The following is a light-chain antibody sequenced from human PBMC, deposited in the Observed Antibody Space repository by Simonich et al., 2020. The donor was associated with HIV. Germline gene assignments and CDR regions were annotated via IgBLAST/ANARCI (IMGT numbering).Light chain of an antibody. CDR2: DVS. Sequence: QSALTQPASVSGSPGQSITISCTGTSSDVGDYNYVSWYQQHPGKAPKPMIYDVSKPPSGVSNRFSGSKSGNTASLTISGLQAEDEADYYCSSYTSSSTLVFGGGTKVTVL. CDR1: SSDVGDYNY. CDR3: SSYTSSSTLV. J-gene: IGLJ2*01. V-gene: IGLV2-14*03.